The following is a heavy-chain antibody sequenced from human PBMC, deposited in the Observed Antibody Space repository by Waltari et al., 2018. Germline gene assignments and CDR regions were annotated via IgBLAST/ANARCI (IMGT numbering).Heavy chain of an antibody. CDR3: ARGIAARPGRRVFDP. Sequence: QVQLVQSGAEVKKPGSSVKVSCKASGGTFSSYAISWLRQAPGQGLEWMGGIIPICGTANYAQKFPGRVTITADESTSTAYMELSSLRSEDTAVYYCARGIAARPGRRVFDPWGQGTLVTVSS. CDR2: IIPICGTA. V-gene: IGHV1-69*01. D-gene: IGHD6-6*01. CDR1: GGTFSSYA. J-gene: IGHJ5*02.